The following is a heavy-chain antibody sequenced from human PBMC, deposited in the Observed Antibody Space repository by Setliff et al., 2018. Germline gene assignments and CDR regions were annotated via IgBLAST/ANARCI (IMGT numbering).Heavy chain of an antibody. CDR3: AKRPEHVDMYFDY. CDR2: ISVNGDGT. CDR1: GFTFNNCA. Sequence: GGSLRLSCAASGFTFNNCAMSWVRQAPGKGLEWVSTISVNGDGTYYADSVKGRFTISRDNSQNTLSLQVNSLRAEDTAVYYCAKRPEHVDMYFDYWGQGALVTVSS. V-gene: IGHV3-23*01. J-gene: IGHJ4*02.